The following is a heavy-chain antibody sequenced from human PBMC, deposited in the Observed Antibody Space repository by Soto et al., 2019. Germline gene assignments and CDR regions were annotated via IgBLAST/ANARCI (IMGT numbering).Heavy chain of an antibody. J-gene: IGHJ6*02. CDR2: IYTSASI. CDR1: GADINTYS. CDR3: AKDREAGYNFYYGMDV. D-gene: IGHD6-19*01. V-gene: IGHV4-4*07. Sequence: PSETLSLTCSVSGADINTYSWTWIRQPAGKGLEWIGRIYTSASINYNPSLKGRVTLSVVTSTNQVSLRLASVTAADTAIYYCAKDREAGYNFYYGMDVWGQGTTVTVSS.